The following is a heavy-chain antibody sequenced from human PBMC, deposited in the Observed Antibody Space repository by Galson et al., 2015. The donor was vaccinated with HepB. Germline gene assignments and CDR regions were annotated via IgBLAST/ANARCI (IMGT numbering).Heavy chain of an antibody. D-gene: IGHD3-3*01. CDR1: GYTFTSYG. V-gene: IGHV1-18*01. CDR3: ARGRPYYDFWSGSPYYFDY. J-gene: IGHJ4*02. Sequence: SVKVSCKASGYTFTSYGISWVRQAPGQGLEWMGWISVHNGNTKYAQNLQGRVTMTTDTSTSTAYMEQKSLRSDDTAVYYCARGRPYYDFWSGSPYYFDYWGQGTLVTVSS. CDR2: ISVHNGNT.